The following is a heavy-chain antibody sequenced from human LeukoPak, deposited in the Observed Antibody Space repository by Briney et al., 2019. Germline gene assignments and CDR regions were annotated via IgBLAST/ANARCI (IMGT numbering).Heavy chain of an antibody. Sequence: GGSLRLSCAASGFTVSSNYMSWVRQAPGKGLEWVSVMYSGGSTYYADSVTGRFTISRDNAKNSLYLQMNSLRAEDTAVYYCARGSTVTSLLLQHWGQGTLVTVSS. CDR2: MYSGGST. V-gene: IGHV3-53*01. D-gene: IGHD4-17*01. CDR3: ARGSTVTSLLLQH. J-gene: IGHJ1*01. CDR1: GFTVSSNY.